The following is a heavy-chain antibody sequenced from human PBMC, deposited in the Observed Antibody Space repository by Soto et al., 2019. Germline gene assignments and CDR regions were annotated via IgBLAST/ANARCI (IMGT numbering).Heavy chain of an antibody. V-gene: IGHV3-66*01. D-gene: IGHD3-10*01. J-gene: IGHJ3*02. CDR3: ARDFSGKNDAFDI. CDR1: GFTVTTNY. Sequence: EVQLVESGGGLVQPGGSLRLSCAASGFTVTTNYMSWVRQPPGKGLEWVSVVYSGGSTYYADSVKGRLTVSRDNSKNTLYLQMNSLRTEDTAVYYCARDFSGKNDAFDIWGQGTVVTVSS. CDR2: VYSGGST.